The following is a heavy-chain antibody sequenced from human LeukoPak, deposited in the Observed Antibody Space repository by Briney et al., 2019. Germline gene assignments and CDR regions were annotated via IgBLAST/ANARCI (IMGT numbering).Heavy chain of an antibody. CDR3: ARSSVGVAFDY. CDR1: GYTFTDYY. CDR2: INPNSGGT. V-gene: IGHV1-2*06. J-gene: IGHJ4*02. D-gene: IGHD6-19*01. Sequence: ASVKVSCKASGYTFTDYYIYWVRQAPGQELEWMGRINPNSGGTNYAQKFQGRVTMTRDTSISTVYMDLSRLTSDDTAVYYCARSSVGVAFDYWGQGTLVTVSS.